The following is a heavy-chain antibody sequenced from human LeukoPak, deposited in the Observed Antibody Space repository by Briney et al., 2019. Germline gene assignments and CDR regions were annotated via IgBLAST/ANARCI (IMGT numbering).Heavy chain of an antibody. D-gene: IGHD3-16*01. Sequence: PGGSLRLSCAASGFTFSSYWMHWVRQAPGKGLEWVANIMQDGSEEYYVDSVKGRFAISRDNAKKSLYLQMNSLRVEDTAVYYCARKSVDNLGRSAFDMWGQGTMVTVSS. CDR1: GFTFSSYW. CDR2: IMQDGSEE. J-gene: IGHJ3*02. V-gene: IGHV3-7*03. CDR3: ARKSVDNLGRSAFDM.